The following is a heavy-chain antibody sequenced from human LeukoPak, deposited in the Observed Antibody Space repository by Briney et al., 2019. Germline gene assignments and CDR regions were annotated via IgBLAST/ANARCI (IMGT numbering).Heavy chain of an antibody. CDR1: GYTLTELS. CDR2: FDPEDGET. J-gene: IGHJ4*02. CDR3: AILGPLDY. Sequence: ASVKVSCKVSGYTLTELSMHWVRQAPGKGLEWMGGFDPEDGETIYAQKFQGRVTITADKFASTAYMELSSLRSEDTAVYYCAILGPLDYWGQGTLVTVSS. V-gene: IGHV1-24*01.